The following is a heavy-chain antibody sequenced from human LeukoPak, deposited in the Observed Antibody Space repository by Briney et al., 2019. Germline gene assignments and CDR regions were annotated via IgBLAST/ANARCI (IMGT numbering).Heavy chain of an antibody. D-gene: IGHD5-18*01. J-gene: IGHJ6*03. Sequence: PSETLFLTCTVSGGSISSGSYYWSWIRQPAGKGLEWIGRIYTSGSTNYNPSLKSRVTISVDTSKNQFSLKLSSVTAADTAVYYCARDFGGYSYGGMGYYYYYYMDVWGKGTTVTISS. V-gene: IGHV4-61*02. CDR2: IYTSGST. CDR3: ARDFGGYSYGGMGYYYYYYMDV. CDR1: GGSISSGSYY.